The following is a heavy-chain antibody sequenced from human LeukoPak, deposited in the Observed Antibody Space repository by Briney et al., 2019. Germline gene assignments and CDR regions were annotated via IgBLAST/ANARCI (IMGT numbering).Heavy chain of an antibody. CDR1: GYRFTSYW. V-gene: IGHV5-51*01. Sequence: GGSLKIPCQGSGYRFTSYWRGWVRQMPGEGLGGVGIIYPGGSDHRYSPPCGGQVPIPDGKFIRPAFLKWRSLKAADPALFCCARANDHGDCFDIWGQGTMVTVSS. CDR3: ARANDHGDCFDI. CDR2: IYPGGSDH. J-gene: IGHJ3*02. D-gene: IGHD2-21*01.